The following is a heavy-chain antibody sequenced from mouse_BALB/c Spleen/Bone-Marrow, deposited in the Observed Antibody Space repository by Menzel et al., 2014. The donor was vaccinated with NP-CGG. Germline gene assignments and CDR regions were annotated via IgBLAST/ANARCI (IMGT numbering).Heavy chain of an antibody. Sequence: VQRVESGAELVRPGVSVKISCKGSGYTFTDYAMHWVKQSHAKSLEWIGVISTYYGDATYNQKFEGKATMTVDKSSSTAYMELAGLTSEDSAIYYCARDLDYWGQGTTLTVSS. J-gene: IGHJ2*01. CDR3: ARDLDY. CDR2: ISTYYGDA. CDR1: GYTFTDYA. V-gene: IGHV1S137*01.